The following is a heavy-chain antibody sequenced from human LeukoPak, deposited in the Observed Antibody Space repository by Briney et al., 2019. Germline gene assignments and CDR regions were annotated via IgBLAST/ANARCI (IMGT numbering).Heavy chain of an antibody. CDR3: ARDGHYDILTGYFQD. CDR1: GFTFTDYY. J-gene: IGHJ1*01. CDR2: ITNSGTTI. D-gene: IGHD3-9*01. Sequence: GGSLRLSCAASGFTFTDYYMSWIRQAQGKGLGWVSYITNSGTTIYYADSVKGRFTISRDNAKNSLYLQMNSLRAEDTAVYYCARDGHYDILTGYFQDWGQGTLVTVSS. V-gene: IGHV3-11*01.